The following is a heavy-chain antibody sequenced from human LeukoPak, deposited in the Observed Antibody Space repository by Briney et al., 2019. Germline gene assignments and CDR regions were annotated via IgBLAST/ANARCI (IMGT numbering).Heavy chain of an antibody. D-gene: IGHD3-16*01. J-gene: IGHJ6*02. CDR2: INPNSGGT. CDR3: ARDGQRVGGHPVRVMSYGMDV. Sequence: GASVKVSCKASGYTFTGYYMHWVRQAPGQGLEWMGWINPNSGGTNYAQKFQGRVTMTRDTSISTAYMELSRLRSDDTAVYYCARDGQRVGGHPVRVMSYGMDVWGQGTTVTVSS. CDR1: GYTFTGYY. V-gene: IGHV1-2*02.